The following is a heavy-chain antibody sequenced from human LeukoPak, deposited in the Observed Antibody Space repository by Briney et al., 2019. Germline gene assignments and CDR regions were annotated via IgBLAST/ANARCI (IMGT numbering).Heavy chain of an antibody. J-gene: IGHJ4*02. Sequence: GGSLRLSCAASGFTFSSYWMSWVRQAPGKGLEWVANIKQDRSEKYYVDSVKGRFTISRDNSKNTLYLQMNSLRAEDTAVYYCVKGGSGWYPGFEYWGQGALVTVSS. CDR3: VKGGSGWYPGFEY. CDR1: GFTFSSYW. D-gene: IGHD6-19*01. CDR2: IKQDRSEK. V-gene: IGHV3-7*03.